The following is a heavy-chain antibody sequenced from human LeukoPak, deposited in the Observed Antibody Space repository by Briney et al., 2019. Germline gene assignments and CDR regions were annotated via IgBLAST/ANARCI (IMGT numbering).Heavy chain of an antibody. V-gene: IGHV3-48*01. CDR2: ISSSSSTI. CDR1: GFTFSGSA. D-gene: IGHD2-2*01. J-gene: IGHJ4*02. Sequence: GGSLRLSCAASGFTFSGSAMHWVRQAPGKGLEWVSYISSSSSTIYYADSVKGRFTISRDNAKNSLYLQMNSLRAEDTAVYYCACLVVPAAIPKDYWGQGTLVTVSS. CDR3: ACLVVPAAIPKDY.